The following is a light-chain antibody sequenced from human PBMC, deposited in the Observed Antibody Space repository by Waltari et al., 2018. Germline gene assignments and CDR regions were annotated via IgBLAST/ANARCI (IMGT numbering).Light chain of an antibody. Sequence: SYVLTQPPSVSVAPGQTARITCGGNNIGSKSVHWYQQKPGQAPVLVVYDDGDRPSGIPERFSGSNAGNTATLTSSRVEAGDEADYYCQVWDSSSDHVVFGGGTKLTVL. J-gene: IGLJ2*01. CDR2: DDG. CDR1: NIGSKS. V-gene: IGLV3-21*02. CDR3: QVWDSSSDHVV.